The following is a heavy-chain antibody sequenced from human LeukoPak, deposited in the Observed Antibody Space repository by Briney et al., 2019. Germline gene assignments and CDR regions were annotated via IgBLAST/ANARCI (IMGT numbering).Heavy chain of an antibody. CDR1: GGSISSYY. J-gene: IGHJ6*02. V-gene: IGHV4-59*08. Sequence: KPSETLSLTCTVSGGSISSYYWSWIRQPPGKGLEWIGYIYYSGSTNYNPSLKSRVTISVDTSKNQFSLKLSSVTAADTAVYYCARHESGWYGRGFDYYYGMDVWGQGTTVTVSS. D-gene: IGHD6-19*01. CDR2: IYYSGST. CDR3: ARHESGWYGRGFDYYYGMDV.